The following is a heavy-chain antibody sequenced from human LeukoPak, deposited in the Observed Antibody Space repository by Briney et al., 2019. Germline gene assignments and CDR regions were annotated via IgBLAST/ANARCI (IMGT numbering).Heavy chain of an antibody. CDR3: ATGGPFGSGGTVVSTAFDP. J-gene: IGHJ5*02. V-gene: IGHV1-2*02. CDR1: GYTFTGYY. D-gene: IGHD3-10*01. Sequence: GASVKVSCKASGYTFTGYYMQWVRQAPGQGLEWMGWINPNNGGTNYAQKFQGRGTMTRDTSISTAYMELRRLTSDDSAVDYCATGGPFGSGGTVVSTAFDPWGQGTLVTVSS. CDR2: INPNNGGT.